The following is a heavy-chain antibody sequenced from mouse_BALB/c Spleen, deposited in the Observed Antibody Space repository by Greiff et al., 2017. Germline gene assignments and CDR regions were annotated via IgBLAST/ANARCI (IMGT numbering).Heavy chain of an antibody. CDR3: ARGTSRPWFAY. CDR1: GFTFSSFG. CDR2: ISSGSSTI. Sequence: EVKLMESGGGLVQPGGSRKLSCAASGFTFSSFGMHWVRQAPEKGLEWVAYISSGSSTIYYADTVKGRFTISRDNPKNTLFLQMTSLRSEDTAMYYCARGTSRPWFAYWGQGTLVTVSA. D-gene: IGHD2-14*01. V-gene: IGHV5-17*02. J-gene: IGHJ3*01.